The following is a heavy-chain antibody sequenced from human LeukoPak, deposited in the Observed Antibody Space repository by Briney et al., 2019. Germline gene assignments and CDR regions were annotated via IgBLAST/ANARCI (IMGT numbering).Heavy chain of an antibody. CDR2: ISYDGSDK. D-gene: IGHD6-19*01. V-gene: IGHV3-30*18. J-gene: IGHJ4*02. CDR1: GFTFSSYG. CDR3: AKDQASSGWYYDY. Sequence: GGSMRLSCAGSGFTFSSYGMHWDRQAPGKGLEWVAVISYDGSDKYYADSVKGRFTIPRDNSKNTLYLQMNTLRAEDTAVYYCAKDQASSGWYYDYWGQGTLVTVSS.